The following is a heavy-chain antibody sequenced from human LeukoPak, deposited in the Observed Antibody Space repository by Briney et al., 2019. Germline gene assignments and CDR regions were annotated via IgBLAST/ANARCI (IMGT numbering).Heavy chain of an antibody. CDR1: GFSLRSTGMC. CDR3: ARIVSIRSGTYFEDS. Sequence: ESGPAQVKPTQTLTLTCTFSGFSLRSTGMCVTWIRQPPGKALEWLARIDWDDDKYYRPSLETRLSISKDTSINQVVLTMTNMEPEDTATYYCARIVSIRSGTYFEDSWGQGTLVTVSS. J-gene: IGHJ4*02. V-gene: IGHV2-70*11. D-gene: IGHD3-9*01. CDR2: IDWDDDK.